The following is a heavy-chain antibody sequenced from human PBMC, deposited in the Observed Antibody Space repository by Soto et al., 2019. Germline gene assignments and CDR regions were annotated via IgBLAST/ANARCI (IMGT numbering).Heavy chain of an antibody. D-gene: IGHD2-2*01. CDR2: IWYDGSNK. CDR3: ARAGVPAAYSYSYYYYMDV. V-gene: IGHV3-33*01. J-gene: IGHJ6*03. CDR1: GLTFSNYG. Sequence: GGSLRLSCAASGLTFSNYGMHWVRQAPGKGLEWVAVIWYDGSNKYYADSVKGRFTISRDNSKNTLYLQMNSLRAEDTAVYYCARAGVPAAYSYSYYYYMDVWGKGTTVTVSS.